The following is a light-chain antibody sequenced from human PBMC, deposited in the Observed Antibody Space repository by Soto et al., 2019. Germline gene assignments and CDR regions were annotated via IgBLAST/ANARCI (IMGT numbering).Light chain of an antibody. CDR1: QSVSSN. Sequence: EIVMTQSPATLSVSPGERATLSCRASQSVSSNLARYQQKPGQAPRLIIHGASTRATGVPARFSGSGSGTEFTVTISSLQSEDFVVYYCQQYNNWPPLTFGQGTKVEI. J-gene: IGKJ1*01. V-gene: IGKV3-15*01. CDR2: GAS. CDR3: QQYNNWPPLT.